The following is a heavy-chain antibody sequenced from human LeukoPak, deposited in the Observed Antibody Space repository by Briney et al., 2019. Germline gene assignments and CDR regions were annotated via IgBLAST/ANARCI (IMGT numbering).Heavy chain of an antibody. CDR1: GFTFSSYA. CDR3: ASTPTYYDFWSGSNPENYFDY. J-gene: IGHJ4*02. V-gene: IGHV3-30-3*01. D-gene: IGHD3-3*01. CDR2: ISYDGSNK. Sequence: PGGSLRLSCAASGFTFSSYAMHWVRQAPGKGLEWVAVISYDGSNKYYADSVKGRFTISRDNSKNTLYLQMNSLRAEDTAVYYCASTPTYYDFWSGSNPENYFDYWGQGTLVTVSS.